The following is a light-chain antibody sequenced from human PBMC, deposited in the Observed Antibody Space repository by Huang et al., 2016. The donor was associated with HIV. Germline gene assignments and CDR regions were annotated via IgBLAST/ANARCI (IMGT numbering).Light chain of an antibody. CDR2: CAS. CDR3: QQYYSTPLT. CDR1: QSVLYSSNNKNY. V-gene: IGKV4-1*01. Sequence: DIVMTQSPDSLAVSLGERATINCKSSQSVLYSSNNKNYLAWYQQKPGQPPKLLIFCASTRESGVPDRFSGGGSGTDFTLTISSLQAEDVAVYYCQQYYSTPLTFGGGTKVEIK. J-gene: IGKJ4*01.